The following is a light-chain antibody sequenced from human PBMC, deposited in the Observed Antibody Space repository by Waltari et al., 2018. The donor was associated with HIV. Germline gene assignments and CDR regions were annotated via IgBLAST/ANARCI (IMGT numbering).Light chain of an antibody. Sequence: QSVLTQPPSTSGTPGQRVTISCSGSTSNIGRNSVYWYQQFPGKNPKLLIYRNNQRPSGVPDRFSGSKSGTSASLAISGLRSEDEADYYCAAWDDSLSGLVFGGGTKLTVL. CDR1: TSNIGRNS. J-gene: IGLJ2*01. V-gene: IGLV1-47*01. CDR3: AAWDDSLSGLV. CDR2: RNN.